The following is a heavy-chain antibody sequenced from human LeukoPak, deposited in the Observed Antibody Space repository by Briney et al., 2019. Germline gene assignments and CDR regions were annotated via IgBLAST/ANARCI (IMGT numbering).Heavy chain of an antibody. V-gene: IGHV4-61*02. CDR3: ARAPGGLRYYYYYMDV. Sequence: SETLSLTCTVSGGSISSGSYYWSWIRQPAGKGLEWIGRIYTSGSTNYNPSLKSRVTISVDTSKNQFSLKLSSVTAADTAVYYCARAPGGLRYYYYYMDVWGKGTTVTVSS. CDR1: GGSISSGSYY. J-gene: IGHJ6*03. CDR2: IYTSGST.